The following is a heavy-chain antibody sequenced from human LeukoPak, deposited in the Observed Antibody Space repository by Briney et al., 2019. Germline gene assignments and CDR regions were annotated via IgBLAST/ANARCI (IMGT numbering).Heavy chain of an antibody. CDR1: GFTFSGST. CDR2: IRSKANSYAT. Sequence: SGGSLKLSCAASGFTFSGSTVHWVRQASGKGLEWVGHIRSKANSYATEYAASAKGRFTISRDDSKNTAYLQMNSLKAEDTAIYYCTRALFWFGEGGWFDPWGQGTLVTVSS. J-gene: IGHJ5*02. V-gene: IGHV3-73*01. D-gene: IGHD3-10*01. CDR3: TRALFWFGEGGWFDP.